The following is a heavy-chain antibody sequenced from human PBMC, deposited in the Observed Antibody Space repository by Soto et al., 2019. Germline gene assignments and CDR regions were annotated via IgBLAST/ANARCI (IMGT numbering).Heavy chain of an antibody. CDR1: GYSVSSYY. V-gene: IGHV4-59*02. CDR2: IFYSGNT. D-gene: IGHD6-6*01. Sequence: AXETLSLTCFVSGYSVSSYYWGWIRQPPGKGLEWIGYIFYSGNTNYNPSLKSRVTISLDTSKNQFSLKLTSVTAADTAVYYCARVGYGSSSGNFDYWGQGTLVTVSS. CDR3: ARVGYGSSSGNFDY. J-gene: IGHJ4*02.